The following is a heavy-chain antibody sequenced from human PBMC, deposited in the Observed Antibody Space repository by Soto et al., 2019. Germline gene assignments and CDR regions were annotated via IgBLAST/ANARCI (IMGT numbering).Heavy chain of an antibody. J-gene: IGHJ4*02. Sequence: PGVSLRLSCAASGVTFSSYAMHWVRQAPGKGLEWVAVISYDGSNKYYADSVKGRFTISRDNSKNTLYLQMNSLRAEDTAVYYCEGQWLDDDYFDYWGQGPLVTVSS. D-gene: IGHD6-19*01. V-gene: IGHV3-30-3*01. CDR1: GVTFSSYA. CDR3: EGQWLDDDYFDY. CDR2: ISYDGSNK.